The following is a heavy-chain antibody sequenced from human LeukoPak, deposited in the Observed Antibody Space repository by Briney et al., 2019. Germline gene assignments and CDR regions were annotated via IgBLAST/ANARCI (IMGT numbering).Heavy chain of an antibody. J-gene: IGHJ4*02. V-gene: IGHV1-2*02. CDR2: INSNSGGT. CDR3: ARGGSGYYYPFDY. Sequence: ASVKVSCKASGYTFTGYYMHWVRQAPGQGLEWMGWINSNSGGTNYAQKFQGRVTMTRDTSISTAYMELSRLRSDDTAVYYCARGGSGYYYPFDYWGQGTLVTVSS. D-gene: IGHD3-22*01. CDR1: GYTFTGYY.